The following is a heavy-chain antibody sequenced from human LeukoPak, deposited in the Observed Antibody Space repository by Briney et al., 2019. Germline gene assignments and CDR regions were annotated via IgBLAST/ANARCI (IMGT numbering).Heavy chain of an antibody. CDR2: INPNSGGT. J-gene: IGHJ4*02. Sequence: ASVTVSFKASGYTFTDYYMHWVRQAPGQGLEWMGWINPNSGGTNYAQKFQGWVTMTRDTSISTAYMELSRLRSDDTAVYYCARVRGVTTLGYWGQGTLVTVSS. CDR3: ARVRGVTTLGY. CDR1: GYTFTDYY. V-gene: IGHV1-2*04. D-gene: IGHD4-17*01.